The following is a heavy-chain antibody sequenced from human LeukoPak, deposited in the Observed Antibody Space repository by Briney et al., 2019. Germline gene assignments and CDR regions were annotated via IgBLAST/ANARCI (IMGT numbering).Heavy chain of an antibody. CDR1: GFTFSSYG. Sequence: GGSLRLSCAASGFTFSSYGMHWVRQAPGKGLEWVAVIWYDGSNKYYADSVKGRFTISRDNSKNTLYLQMNSLRAEDTAVYYCARANGGGYYQGDFDHWGQGTLVTVSS. D-gene: IGHD1-26*01. CDR3: ARANGGGYYQGDFDH. V-gene: IGHV3-33*01. CDR2: IWYDGSNK. J-gene: IGHJ4*02.